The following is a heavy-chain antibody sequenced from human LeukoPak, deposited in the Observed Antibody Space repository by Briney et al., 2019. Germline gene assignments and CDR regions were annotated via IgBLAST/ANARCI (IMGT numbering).Heavy chain of an antibody. Sequence: SETLSLTCAVYGGSFSGYYWSWIRQPPGKGLEWIGEINHSGSTNYNPSLKSRVTISVDTSKNQFSLKLSSVTAADTAVYYCARDGYSYGHEYYYYMDVWGKGTTVTVSS. CDR3: ARDGYSYGHEYYYYMDV. CDR1: GGSFSGYY. D-gene: IGHD5-18*01. V-gene: IGHV4-34*01. CDR2: INHSGST. J-gene: IGHJ6*03.